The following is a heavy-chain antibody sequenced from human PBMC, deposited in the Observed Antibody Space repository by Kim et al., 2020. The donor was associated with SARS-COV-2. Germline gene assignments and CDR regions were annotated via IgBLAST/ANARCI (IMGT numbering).Heavy chain of an antibody. J-gene: IGHJ6*02. V-gene: IGHV3-30*04. CDR2: ISYDGSNK. Sequence: GGSLRLSCAASGFTFSSYAMHWVRQAPGKGLEWVAVISYDGSNKYYADSVKGRFTISRDNSKNTLYLQMNSLRAEDTAVYYCARASRLVLWFGAGMDVWGQGTTVTVSS. D-gene: IGHD3-10*01. CDR1: GFTFSSYA. CDR3: ARASRLVLWFGAGMDV.